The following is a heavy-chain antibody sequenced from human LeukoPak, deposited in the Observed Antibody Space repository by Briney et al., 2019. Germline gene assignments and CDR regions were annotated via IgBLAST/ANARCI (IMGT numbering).Heavy chain of an antibody. V-gene: IGHV4-39*01. CDR1: GGSISSSSSYY. CDR3: ARQPGMHY. Sequence: SETLSLTCTVSGGSISSSSSYYWGWIRQPPGKGLEWIGSINYSGSTFYNPSLKSRVAMSVDTSKNHFSLSLSSVSAADTAVYYCARQPGMHYWGQGTLVTVSS. CDR2: INYSGST. J-gene: IGHJ4*02.